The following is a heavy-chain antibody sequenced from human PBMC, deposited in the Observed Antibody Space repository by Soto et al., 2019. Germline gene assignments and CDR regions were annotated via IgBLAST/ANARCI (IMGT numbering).Heavy chain of an antibody. CDR3: ARESEDLTSNFDY. CDR2: ISSTTNYI. V-gene: IGHV3-21*01. Sequence: EVQLVESGGGLVKPGGSLRLSCAASGFTFTRYSMNWVRQAPGKGLEWVSSISSTTNYIYYADSMKGRFTVSRDNAKNSVYLEMNSLSAEDTALYYCARESEDLTSNFDYWGQGTLVTGSS. J-gene: IGHJ4*02. CDR1: GFTFTRYS.